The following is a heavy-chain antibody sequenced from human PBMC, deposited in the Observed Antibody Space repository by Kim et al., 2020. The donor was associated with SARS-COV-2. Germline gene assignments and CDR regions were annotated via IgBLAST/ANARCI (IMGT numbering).Heavy chain of an antibody. CDR2: IIPIFGTA. CDR3: ARAPLYGLEWLHYFDY. CDR1: GGTFSSYA. V-gene: IGHV1-69*13. J-gene: IGHJ4*02. Sequence: SVKVSCKASGGTFSSYAISWVRQAPGQGLEWMGGIIPIFGTANYAQKFQGRVTITADESTSTAYMELSSLRSEDTAVYYCARAPLYGLEWLHYFDYWGQGTLVTVSS. D-gene: IGHD3-3*01.